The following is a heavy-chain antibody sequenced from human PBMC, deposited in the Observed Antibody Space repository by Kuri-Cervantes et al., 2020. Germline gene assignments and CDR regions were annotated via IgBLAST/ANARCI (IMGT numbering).Heavy chain of an antibody. CDR1: GGSISSGGYS. CDR2: IYHSGST. D-gene: IGHD1-7*01. V-gene: IGHV4-30-2*01. CDR3: ARGGTGTTSVGAVHWFDP. J-gene: IGHJ5*02. Sequence: LSCAVSGGSISSGGYSWSWIRQPPGKGLEWIGYIYHSGSTYYNPSLKSRVTISVDRSKNQFSLKLSSVTAADTAVYYCARGGTGTTSVGAVHWFDPWGQGTLVTVSS.